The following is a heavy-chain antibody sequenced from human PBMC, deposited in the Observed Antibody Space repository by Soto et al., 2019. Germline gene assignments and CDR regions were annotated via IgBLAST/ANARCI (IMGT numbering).Heavy chain of an antibody. D-gene: IGHD3-22*01. CDR2: ISGSGGST. CDR1: GFTFSSYA. Sequence: PGGSLRLSCAASGFTFSSYAMSWVRQAPGKGLEWVSAISGSGGSTYYADSVKGRFTISRDNSKNTLYLQMNSLRAEDTAVYYCARDTYYYDSSGYSAVRDGMDVWGQGTTVTVSS. V-gene: IGHV3-23*01. CDR3: ARDTYYYDSSGYSAVRDGMDV. J-gene: IGHJ6*02.